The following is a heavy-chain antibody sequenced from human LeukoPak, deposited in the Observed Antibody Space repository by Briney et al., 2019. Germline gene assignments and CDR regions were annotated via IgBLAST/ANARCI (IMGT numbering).Heavy chain of an antibody. CDR1: GYTFTSYD. Sequence: PWASVKVSCKASGYTFTSYDINWVRQATGQGLEWMGWMNPNSGNTGYAQKFQGRVTMTRNTSISTAYMELSSLRSEDTAVYYCAREKINTDAGIAAGGAFDIRGQGTMVTVSS. D-gene: IGHD6-13*01. CDR3: AREKINTDAGIAAGGAFDI. J-gene: IGHJ3*02. CDR2: MNPNSGNT. V-gene: IGHV1-8*01.